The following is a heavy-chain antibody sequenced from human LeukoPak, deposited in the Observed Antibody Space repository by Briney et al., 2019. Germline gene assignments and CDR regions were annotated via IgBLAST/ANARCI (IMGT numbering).Heavy chain of an antibody. D-gene: IGHD3-10*01. J-gene: IGHJ4*02. CDR3: ASLGYGSGSHYPSHFDY. CDR2: IYSGGST. V-gene: IGHV3-53*01. Sequence: GGSLRLSCAASGFTVSSNYMSWVRQAPGKGLEWVSVIYSGGSTYYADSVKGRFTISRDNSKNTLYLQMNSLRAEDTAVYYCASLGYGSGSHYPSHFDYWGQGTLVTVSS. CDR1: GFTVSSNY.